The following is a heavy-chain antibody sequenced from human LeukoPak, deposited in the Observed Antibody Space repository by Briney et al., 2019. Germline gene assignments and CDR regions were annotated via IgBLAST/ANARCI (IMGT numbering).Heavy chain of an antibody. D-gene: IGHD2-21*01. J-gene: IGHJ4*02. CDR2: IYYSGST. CDR1: GGSISSGGYY. V-gene: IGHV4-31*03. Sequence: SETLSLTCTVSGGSISSGGYYWSWIRQHPGKGLEWIGYIYYSGSTYYNPSLKSRVTISVDTSKNQFSLKLSSVTAADTAVYYCAIIVVGPIGYYFDYWGQETLVTVSS. CDR3: AIIVVGPIGYYFDY.